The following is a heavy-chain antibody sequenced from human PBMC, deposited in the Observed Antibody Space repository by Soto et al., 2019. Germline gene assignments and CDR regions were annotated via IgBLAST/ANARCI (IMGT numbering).Heavy chain of an antibody. CDR2: INPNSGGT. CDR3: ATNTGSSEHRGYYYYYGMDV. V-gene: IGHV1-2*04. CDR1: GYTFTGYY. D-gene: IGHD3-10*01. Sequence: ASVKVSCKASGYTFTGYYMHWVRQAPGQGLEWMGWINPNSGGTNYAQKFQGWVTMTRDTSISTAYMEPSRLRSDDTAVYYCATNTGSSEHRGYYYYYGMDVWGQGTTVTVSS. J-gene: IGHJ6*02.